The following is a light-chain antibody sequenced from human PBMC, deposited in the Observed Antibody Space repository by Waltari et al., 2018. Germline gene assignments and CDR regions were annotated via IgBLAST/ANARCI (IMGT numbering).Light chain of an antibody. J-gene: IGLJ2*01. V-gene: IGLV3-19*01. CDR2: GKN. CDR1: SLRSYH. Sequence: SSELTQDPAGSVALGQTVRITCQGDSLRSYHASWYQQKPGQAPVLVIDGKNNRPSGIPDRFSGSTSGNTASLTISGAHAEDEADYYCNPRDTSGNHVVFGGGTKLTVL. CDR3: NPRDTSGNHVV.